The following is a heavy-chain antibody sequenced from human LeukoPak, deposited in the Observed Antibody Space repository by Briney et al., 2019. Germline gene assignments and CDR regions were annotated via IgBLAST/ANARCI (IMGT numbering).Heavy chain of an antibody. CDR3: AKYPGNYYYYYMDV. CDR2: ISGSGGST. D-gene: IGHD3-10*01. Sequence: PGGSLRLSCAASGFTFSSYAMSWVRQAPGKGLEWVSAISGSGGSTYYADSVKGRFTISRDNSKNTLYLQMNSLRAEDTAVYYCAKYPGNYYYYYMDVWGKGTTVNVSS. J-gene: IGHJ6*03. V-gene: IGHV3-23*01. CDR1: GFTFSSYA.